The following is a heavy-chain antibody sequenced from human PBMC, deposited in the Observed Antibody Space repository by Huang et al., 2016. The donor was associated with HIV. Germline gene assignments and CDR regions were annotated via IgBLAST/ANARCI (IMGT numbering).Heavy chain of an antibody. Sequence: EVQLVDSGGGLVKPGGSLRLSCAASGVSLDSFNMFWVRQTPAKGRQWVASIRPSRSFIEYADSVKGRFSIARDNAKNSLYLQMNSLRGEDTAVYYCVKDRGQQLSPFDSWGQGTLVTVSS. CDR2: IRPSRSFI. V-gene: IGHV3-21*01. CDR1: GVSLDSFN. J-gene: IGHJ4*02. CDR3: VKDRGQQLSPFDS. D-gene: IGHD6-13*01.